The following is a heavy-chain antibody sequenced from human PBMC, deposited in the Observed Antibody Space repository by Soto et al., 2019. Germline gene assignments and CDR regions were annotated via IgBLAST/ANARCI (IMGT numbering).Heavy chain of an antibody. CDR1: GGSISSSSYY. V-gene: IGHV4-39*01. D-gene: IGHD5-18*01. CDR3: ARKRGYSYGYPNYIDY. Sequence: PSETLSLTCTVSGGSISSSSYYWGWIRQPPGKGLEWIGSIYYSGSTYYNPSLKSRVTISVDTSKNQFSLKLSSVTAADTAVYYCARKRGYSYGYPNYIDYWGRGTLVTVSS. J-gene: IGHJ4*02. CDR2: IYYSGST.